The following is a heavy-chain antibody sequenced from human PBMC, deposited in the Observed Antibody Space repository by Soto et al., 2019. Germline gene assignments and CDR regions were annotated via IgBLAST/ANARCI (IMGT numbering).Heavy chain of an antibody. V-gene: IGHV1-18*04. D-gene: IGHD3-22*01. CDR1: GYTFTNYG. CDR3: ARDREYYYDSSGNYYYHYGMDV. Sequence: ASVKVSCKASGYTFTNYGISWVRQAPGQGLEWMGWISGYNGNTKYAQKFQGRVTMTTDTPTNTAYMELRSLRSDDTAVYYCARDREYYYDSSGNYYYHYGMDVWGQGTPVTVSS. CDR2: ISGYNGNT. J-gene: IGHJ6*02.